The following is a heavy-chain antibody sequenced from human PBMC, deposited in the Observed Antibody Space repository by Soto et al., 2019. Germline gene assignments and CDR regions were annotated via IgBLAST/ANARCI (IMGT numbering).Heavy chain of an antibody. CDR2: IWYDGSNK. J-gene: IGHJ4*02. D-gene: IGHD5-12*01. CDR3: AVGPRRDGYNLPFDY. CDR1: GFTFSSYG. V-gene: IGHV3-33*01. Sequence: GGSLRLSCAASGFTFSSYGMHWVRQAPGKGLEWVAVIWYDGSNKYYADSVKGRFTISRDNSKNTLYLQMNSLRAEDTAVYYCAVGPRRDGYNLPFDYWGQGTLVTVSS.